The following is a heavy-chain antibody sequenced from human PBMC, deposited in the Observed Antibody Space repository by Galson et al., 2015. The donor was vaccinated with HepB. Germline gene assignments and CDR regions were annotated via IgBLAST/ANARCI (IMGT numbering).Heavy chain of an antibody. J-gene: IGHJ4*02. CDR3: ARDRDPYTLAY. V-gene: IGHV3-74*01. Sequence: SLRLSCAASGLTFSNSWIHWVRQAPGRGLVWVSRMNTDGSGASYADSVKDRFTISRDSAKNTLYLQMSSLRAEDSGVYYCARDRDPYTLAYWGQGTVVTVSS. CDR1: GLTFSNSW. CDR2: MNTDGSGA. D-gene: IGHD2-2*02.